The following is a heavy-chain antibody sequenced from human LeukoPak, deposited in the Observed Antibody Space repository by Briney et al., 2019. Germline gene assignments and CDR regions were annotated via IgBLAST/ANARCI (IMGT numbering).Heavy chain of an antibody. D-gene: IGHD5-12*01. CDR3: ATAVDRFDYFDY. Sequence: ASVKVSCKASGYTFTGYYMHWVRQAPGQGLEWMGWINPNSGDTNYAQKFQGRVTMTRDTSISTAYMDLSRLRSDDTAVYYCATAVDRFDYFDYWGQGTLVTVSS. CDR2: INPNSGDT. CDR1: GYTFTGYY. J-gene: IGHJ4*02. V-gene: IGHV1-2*02.